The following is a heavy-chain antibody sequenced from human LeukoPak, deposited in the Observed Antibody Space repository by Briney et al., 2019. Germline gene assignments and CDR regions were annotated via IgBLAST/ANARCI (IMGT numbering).Heavy chain of an antibody. CDR3: ARGRGYGGSSYYFDY. J-gene: IGHJ4*02. V-gene: IGHV4-34*01. CDR2: INHSGST. Sequence: SETLSLTCAVYGGSFSGYYWSWIRQPPGKGLEWIGEINHSGSTNYNPSLKSRVTISVDTSKSQFSLKLSSVTAADTAVYYCARGRGYGGSSYYFDYWGQGTLVTVSS. D-gene: IGHD4-23*01. CDR1: GGSFSGYY.